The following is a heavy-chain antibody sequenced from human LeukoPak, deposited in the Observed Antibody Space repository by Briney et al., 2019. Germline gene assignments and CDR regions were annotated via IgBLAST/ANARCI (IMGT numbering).Heavy chain of an antibody. CDR2: INHSGST. V-gene: IGHV4-34*01. Sequence: TPSEALSLTCAVYGGSFSGYYWSWIRQPPGKGLEWIGEINHSGSTNYNPSLKSRVTISVDTSKNQFSLKLSSVTAADTAVYYCARWAMITFGGVIADYWGQGTLVTVSS. CDR1: GGSFSGYY. CDR3: ARWAMITFGGVIADY. D-gene: IGHD3-16*02. J-gene: IGHJ4*02.